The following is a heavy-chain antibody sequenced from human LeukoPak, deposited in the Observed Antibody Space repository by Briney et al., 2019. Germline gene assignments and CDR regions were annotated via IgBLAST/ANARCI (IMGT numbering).Heavy chain of an antibody. J-gene: IGHJ4*02. V-gene: IGHV3-53*05. CDR1: GFTVSANY. Sequence: GGSLRLSCAASGFTVSANYMSWVRQAPGKGLEWVSVIYSGGRTYYADSVKGRFTISRDNSKNTLYLQMNSLRAEDTAVYYCARGVVVPAAITPPNYWGQGTLVTVSS. D-gene: IGHD2-2*02. CDR2: IYSGGRT. CDR3: ARGVVVPAAITPPNY.